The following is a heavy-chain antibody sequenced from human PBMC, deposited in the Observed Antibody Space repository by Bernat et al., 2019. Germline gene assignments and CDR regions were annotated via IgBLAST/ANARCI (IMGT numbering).Heavy chain of an antibody. Sequence: QVQLVESGGGVVQPGRSLRLSCAASGFTFSSYAMHWVRQAPGKGLEWVAVISYDGSNKYYADSVKGRFTISRDNSKNTLYLQMNSLRAEDTAVYYCARDPVIAVAGYYFDYWGQGTLVTVCS. CDR3: ARDPVIAVAGYYFDY. D-gene: IGHD6-19*01. CDR1: GFTFSSYA. CDR2: ISYDGSNK. J-gene: IGHJ4*02. V-gene: IGHV3-30-3*01.